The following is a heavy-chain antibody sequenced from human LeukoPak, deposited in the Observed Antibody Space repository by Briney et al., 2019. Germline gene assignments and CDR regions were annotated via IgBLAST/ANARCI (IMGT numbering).Heavy chain of an antibody. CDR3: ARHMGGGLDY. CDR1: NGSISSSTYY. D-gene: IGHD3-10*01. Sequence: PSETLSLTCTVSNGSISSSTYYWGWIRQPPEKGLEWIGTIYYSGSTYYNPSLKSRVTISVDTSENQFSLKLSSMTAADTAVYYCARHMGGGLDYWGQGTLVTVSS. CDR2: IYYSGST. J-gene: IGHJ4*02. V-gene: IGHV4-39*01.